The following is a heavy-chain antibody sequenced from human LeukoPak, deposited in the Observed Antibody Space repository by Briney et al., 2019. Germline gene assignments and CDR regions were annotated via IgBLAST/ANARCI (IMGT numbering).Heavy chain of an antibody. CDR1: GYTLTELS. D-gene: IGHD3-10*02. J-gene: IGHJ6*04. CDR3: ATDSVRGVITEYGMDV. Sequence: ASVKVSCKASGYTLTELSMHWVRQAPGKGLEWMGGFDPEDGETIYAQKFQGRVTMTEDTSTDTAYMELSSLRSEDTAVYYCATDSVRGVITEYGMDVWGKGTTVTVSS. CDR2: FDPEDGET. V-gene: IGHV1-24*01.